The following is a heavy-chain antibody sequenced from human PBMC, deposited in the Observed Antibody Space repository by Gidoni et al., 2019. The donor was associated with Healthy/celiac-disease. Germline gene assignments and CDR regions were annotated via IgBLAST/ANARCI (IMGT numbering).Heavy chain of an antibody. V-gene: IGHV3-48*01. CDR1: GFTFSSYS. Sequence: EVQLVESGGGLVQPGGSLRLSCAASGFTFSSYSMNWVRQAPGKGLEWVSYISSSSSTIYYADSVKGRFTISRDNAKNSLYLQMNSLRAEDTAVYYCARDFERPYYYDSSGYLDYWGQGTLVTVSS. J-gene: IGHJ4*02. CDR2: ISSSSSTI. CDR3: ARDFERPYYYDSSGYLDY. D-gene: IGHD3-22*01.